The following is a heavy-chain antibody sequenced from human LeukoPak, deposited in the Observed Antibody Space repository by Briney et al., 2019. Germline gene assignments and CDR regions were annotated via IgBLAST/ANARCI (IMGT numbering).Heavy chain of an antibody. V-gene: IGHV3-30-3*01. CDR2: ISYDGSNK. CDR1: GFTFSSYA. CDR3: ARDPSSGTFDY. D-gene: IGHD3/OR15-3a*01. J-gene: IGHJ4*02. Sequence: PGRSLRLSCAASGFTFSSYAMHWVRQAPGKGLEWVAVISYDGSNKYYADSVKGRFTISRDNSKNTLYLQMNSLRAEDTAVYYCARDPSSGTFDYWGQGTLVTVSS.